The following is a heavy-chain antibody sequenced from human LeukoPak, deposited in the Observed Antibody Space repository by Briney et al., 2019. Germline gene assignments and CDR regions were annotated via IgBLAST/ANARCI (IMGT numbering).Heavy chain of an antibody. CDR3: ARDLFHLGELEVAY. CDR1: GYTFTSYG. Sequence: ASVKVSCKASGYTFTSYGISWVRQAPGQGLEWMGWISAYNGNTNYAQKLQGRVTMTTDTSTSTAYMELRSLRSDDTAVYYCARDLFHLGELEVAYWGQGTLVTVSS. V-gene: IGHV1-18*01. D-gene: IGHD3-16*01. J-gene: IGHJ4*02. CDR2: ISAYNGNT.